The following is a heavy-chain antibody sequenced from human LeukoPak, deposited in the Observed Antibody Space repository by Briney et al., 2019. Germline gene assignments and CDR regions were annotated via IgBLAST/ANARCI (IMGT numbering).Heavy chain of an antibody. J-gene: IGHJ3*02. CDR1: GFTVNNAW. V-gene: IGHV3-9*01. Sequence: GGSLRLSCAASGFTVNNAWMSWVRQAPGKGLEWVSGLSWNSGSIAYADSVKGRFTISRDNAKNSLYLQMNTLRTEDTALYYCGKSDSSGYQAFDIWGQGTMVTVSS. CDR3: GKSDSSGYQAFDI. D-gene: IGHD3-22*01. CDR2: LSWNSGSI.